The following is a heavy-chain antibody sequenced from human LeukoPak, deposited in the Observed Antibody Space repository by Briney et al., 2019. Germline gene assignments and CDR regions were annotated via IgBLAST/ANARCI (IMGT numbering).Heavy chain of an antibody. V-gene: IGHV3-23*01. CDR2: LTSGGST. J-gene: IGHJ4*02. Sequence: GGSLCPSCAAYGFTFSSYARGWARLAPGKGREWVSGLTSGGSTYYSDSVKGRFTISRDNSKNTLYLQMNSLRADDTAVYYCAKWVTDNCYFDFWGQGTLVTVSS. CDR3: AKWVTDNCYFDF. D-gene: IGHD1-1*01. CDR1: GFTFSSYA.